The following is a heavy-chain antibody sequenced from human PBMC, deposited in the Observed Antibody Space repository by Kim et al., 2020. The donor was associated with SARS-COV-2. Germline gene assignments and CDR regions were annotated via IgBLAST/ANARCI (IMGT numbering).Heavy chain of an antibody. D-gene: IGHD5-12*01. CDR3: AISRLRGPSGSFDY. CDR1: GFTFDDYA. CDR2: ISWNSGSI. V-gene: IGHV3-9*01. Sequence: GGSLRLSCAASGFTFDDYAMHWVRQAPGKGLEWVSGISWNSGSIGYADSVKGRFTISRDNAKNSLYLQMNSLRAEDTALYYCAISRLRGPSGSFDYWGQGTLVTVSS. J-gene: IGHJ4*02.